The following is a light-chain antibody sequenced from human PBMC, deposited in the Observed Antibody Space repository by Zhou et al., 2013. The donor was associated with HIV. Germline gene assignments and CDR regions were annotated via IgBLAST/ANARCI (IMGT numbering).Light chain of an antibody. CDR2: GAS. Sequence: EVVMTQSPATLSVSPGERATLSCRASQSVYTNLAWYQQKPGQAPRLLIYGASSRATGIPDRFSGSGSGTDFTLTISRLEPEDFAVYYCQQYGSSSGAFGQGTKLEIK. CDR1: QSVYTN. V-gene: IGKV3-20*01. J-gene: IGKJ2*01. CDR3: QQYGSSSGA.